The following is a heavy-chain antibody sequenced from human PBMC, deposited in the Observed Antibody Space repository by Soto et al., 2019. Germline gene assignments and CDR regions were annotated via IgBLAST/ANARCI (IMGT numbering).Heavy chain of an antibody. CDR2: ISYDGSNK. J-gene: IGHJ6*02. CDR3: AKGGRGGSWYYYYGMDV. V-gene: IGHV3-30*18. D-gene: IGHD3-16*01. Sequence: PGGSLRLSCAASGFTFSSYGMHWVRQAPGKGLEWVAVISYDGSNKYYADSVKGRFTISRDNSKNTLYLQMNSLRAEDTAVYYCAKGGRGGSWYYYYGMDVWGQGTTVTVSS. CDR1: GFTFSSYG.